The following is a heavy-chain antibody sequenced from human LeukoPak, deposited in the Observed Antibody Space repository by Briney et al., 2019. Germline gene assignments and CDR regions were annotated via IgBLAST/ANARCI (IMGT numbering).Heavy chain of an antibody. CDR1: GGTFSSYA. V-gene: IGHV1-2*02. CDR2: INPNSGGT. Sequence: ASVKVSCKASGGTFSSYAISWVRQAPGQGLEWMGWINPNSGGTNYAQKFQGRVTMTRDTSISTAYMELSRLRSDDTAVYYCARGNYYDSSGYQYGMDVWGQGTTVTVSS. J-gene: IGHJ6*02. D-gene: IGHD3-22*01. CDR3: ARGNYYDSSGYQYGMDV.